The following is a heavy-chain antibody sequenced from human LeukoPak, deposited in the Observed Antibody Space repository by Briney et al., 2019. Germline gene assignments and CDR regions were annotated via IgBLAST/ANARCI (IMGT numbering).Heavy chain of an antibody. Sequence: GSLRLSCAASGFTFSSYGMHWVRQAPGKGLEWVAVISYDGSNKYYADSVKGRFTISRDNSKNTLYLQMNSLRAEDTAVYYCAKDPLWFDPWGQGTLVTVSS. CDR2: ISYDGSNK. CDR1: GFTFSSYG. CDR3: AKDPLWFDP. V-gene: IGHV3-30*18. J-gene: IGHJ5*02.